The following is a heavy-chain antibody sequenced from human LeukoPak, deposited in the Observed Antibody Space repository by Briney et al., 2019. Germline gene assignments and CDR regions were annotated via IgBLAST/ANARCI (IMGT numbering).Heavy chain of an antibody. J-gene: IGHJ4*02. Sequence: GGSLRLSCAASGFIFSNYGMHWVRQAPGKGLEWVAVIWYDGSNKYYADSVKGRFTISRDNSKNTLYLRMNSLRAEDTAVYYCARGLFVVVPAAVVSDFDYWGQGALVTVSS. CDR3: ARGLFVVVPAAVVSDFDY. CDR1: GFIFSNYG. D-gene: IGHD2-2*01. V-gene: IGHV3-33*01. CDR2: IWYDGSNK.